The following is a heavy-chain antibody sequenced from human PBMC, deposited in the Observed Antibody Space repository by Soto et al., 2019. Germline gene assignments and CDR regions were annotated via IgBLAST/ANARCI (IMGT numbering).Heavy chain of an antibody. J-gene: IGHJ4*02. CDR2: INHSGST. Sequence: QVQLQQWGAGLLKPSETLSLTCAVYGGSFSGYYWNWIRQPPGKGLEWIGEINHSGSTNYNPSLTSRVTIPLNTSKNQFSLKLSSVTAANTAVYYCARGWGRIFDYWGQGTLVTVSS. V-gene: IGHV4-34*01. CDR1: GGSFSGYY. D-gene: IGHD7-27*01. CDR3: ARGWGRIFDY.